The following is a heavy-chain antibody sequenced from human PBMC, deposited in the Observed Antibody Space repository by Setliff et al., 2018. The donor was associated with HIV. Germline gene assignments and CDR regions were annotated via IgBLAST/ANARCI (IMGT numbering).Heavy chain of an antibody. V-gene: IGHV3-23*01. CDR3: AKHFLLWSNAFHI. D-gene: IGHD2-21*01. Sequence: PGGSLRLSCAASGFTFSNYAMRWVRQAPGKGLAWVSGISGSGINTYYAESVKGRFTISRDNSKNTLYLQMNSLRAEDTAVYYCAKHFLLWSNAFHIWGQGTMVTVSS. CDR1: GFTFSNYA. J-gene: IGHJ3*02. CDR2: ISGSGINT.